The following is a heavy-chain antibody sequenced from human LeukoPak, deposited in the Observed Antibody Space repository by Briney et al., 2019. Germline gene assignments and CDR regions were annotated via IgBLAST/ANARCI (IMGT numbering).Heavy chain of an antibody. CDR2: IYSGGST. D-gene: IGHD6-19*01. J-gene: IGHJ4*02. Sequence: GGSLRLSCAASGFTVSSNYMSWVRQAPGKGLEWVSVIYSGGSTYYADSVKGRFTISRHNSENTLYLQMNSLRAEDTAVYYCASLRSGWYGGGFDYWGQGTLVTVSS. CDR1: GFTVSSNY. CDR3: ASLRSGWYGGGFDY. V-gene: IGHV3-53*04.